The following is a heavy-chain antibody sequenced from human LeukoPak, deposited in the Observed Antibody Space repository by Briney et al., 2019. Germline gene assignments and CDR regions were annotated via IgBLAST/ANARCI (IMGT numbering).Heavy chain of an antibody. Sequence: GGSLRLSCAASGFTFSSYEMNWVRQAPGKGLEWVSYISSSGSTIYYADSVKGRFTISRDNAKDSLYLQMNSLRAEDTAVYYCARGGSPGLDYYYMDVWGKGTTVTVSS. V-gene: IGHV3-48*03. J-gene: IGHJ6*03. CDR3: ARGGSPGLDYYYMDV. CDR2: ISSSGSTI. CDR1: GFTFSSYE. D-gene: IGHD3-16*01.